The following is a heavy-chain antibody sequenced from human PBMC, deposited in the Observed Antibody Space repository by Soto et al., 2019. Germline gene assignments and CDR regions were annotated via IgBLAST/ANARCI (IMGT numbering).Heavy chain of an antibody. Sequence: EVQLVESGGALVQPGGSLRLSCAASGLTFSDHHMDWVRQAPGRGLEWVGRSRNKASGYTTEYAASVKDRFTISRDDSQNSVYLQMNSLKTEDTAVYYCSNLGRYTSGSYPDYWGQGTQVSVSS. CDR3: SNLGRYTSGSYPDY. CDR1: GLTFSDHH. D-gene: IGHD6-19*01. V-gene: IGHV3-72*01. J-gene: IGHJ4*02. CDR2: SRNKASGYTT.